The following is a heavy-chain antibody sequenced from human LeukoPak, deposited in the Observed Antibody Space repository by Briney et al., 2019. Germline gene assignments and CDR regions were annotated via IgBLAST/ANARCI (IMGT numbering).Heavy chain of an antibody. CDR2: SNPESGGT. J-gene: IGHJ4*02. CDR1: GYTFTGYY. CDR3: ARDGGIVAPEVYDY. D-gene: IGHD1-26*01. Sequence: ASVEVSCKASGYTFTGYYMHWVRQAPGQGLEWRGWSNPESGGTNYAQRFQGRVTMTRDTSISTAYMELSRLRSDDTAVYYCARDGGIVAPEVYDYWGQGTLVPVSS. V-gene: IGHV1-2*02.